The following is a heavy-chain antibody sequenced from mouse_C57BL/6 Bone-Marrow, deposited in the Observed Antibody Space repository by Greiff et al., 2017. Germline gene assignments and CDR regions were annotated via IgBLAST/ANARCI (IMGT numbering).Heavy chain of an antibody. CDR2: IDPSDSYT. CDR1: GYTFTSYW. D-gene: IGHD3-2*02. J-gene: IGHJ3*01. V-gene: IGHV1-50*01. Sequence: QVQLQQPGAELVKPGASVKLSCKASGYTFTSYWMQWVKQRPGQGLEWIGEIDPSDSYTNYNQKFKGKATLTVDTSSSTAYMQLSSLTSEDSAVYYCAPKQLRLLFAYWGQGTLVTVSA. CDR3: APKQLRLLFAY.